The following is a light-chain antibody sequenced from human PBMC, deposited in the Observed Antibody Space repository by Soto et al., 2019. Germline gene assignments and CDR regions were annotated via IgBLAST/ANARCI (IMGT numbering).Light chain of an antibody. Sequence: EIVMTQSPATLSLSPGERAALSCRASQSINSELAWYQQKHGQPPRLLIYGASTSATVVPARFTGSESGSEFTLTISGLQYEDSAVYYCQQGPNWPLTFGQGTRLEI. CDR2: GAS. V-gene: IGKV3-15*01. J-gene: IGKJ2*01. CDR1: QSINSE. CDR3: QQGPNWPLT.